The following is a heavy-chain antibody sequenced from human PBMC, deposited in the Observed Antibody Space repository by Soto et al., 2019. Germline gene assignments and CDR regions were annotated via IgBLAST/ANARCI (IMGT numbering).Heavy chain of an antibody. Sequence: QLQRHESGPGLVKPSGTLSLTCAVSACSLISSNWWSWVRQPPGKGLEWIGEVYHSGTTNYNPSLQSRVTILVGKSKNQFSRKRTSVTAADTAVYYCARINGYHIDYWGQGTLVTVSS. CDR2: VYHSGTT. CDR1: ACSLISSNW. V-gene: IGHV4-4*02. J-gene: IGHJ4*02. CDR3: ARINGYHIDY. D-gene: IGHD3-22*01.